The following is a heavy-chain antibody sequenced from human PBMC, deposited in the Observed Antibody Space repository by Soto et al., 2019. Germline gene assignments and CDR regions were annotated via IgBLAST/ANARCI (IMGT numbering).Heavy chain of an antibody. CDR3: ARDAGTTAGYYYYYMDV. Sequence: ASVKVSCKASGYTFTSYYMHWVRQAPGQGLEWMGIINPSGGSTSYAQKFQGRVTMTRDTSTSTVYMELSSLRSEDTALYYCARDAGTTAGYYYYYMDVWGKGTTVTVSS. D-gene: IGHD1-7*01. J-gene: IGHJ6*03. CDR2: INPSGGST. CDR1: GYTFTSYY. V-gene: IGHV1-46*03.